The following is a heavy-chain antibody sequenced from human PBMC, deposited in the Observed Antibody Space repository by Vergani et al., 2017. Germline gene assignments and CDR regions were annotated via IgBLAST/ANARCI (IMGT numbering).Heavy chain of an antibody. CDR1: GYTFTGYY. CDR2: INPNSGGT. V-gene: IGHV1-2*02. Sequence: QVQLVQSGAEVKKPGASVKVSCKASGYTFTGYYMHWVRQAPGQGLEWMGWINPNSGGTNYAQKFQGRVTMTRDTSISTAYMELSRLRSDDTAVYYCTREDCSGGSRYGIWDYWGQGTLVTVSS. CDR3: TREDCSGGSRYGIWDY. D-gene: IGHD2-15*01. J-gene: IGHJ4*02.